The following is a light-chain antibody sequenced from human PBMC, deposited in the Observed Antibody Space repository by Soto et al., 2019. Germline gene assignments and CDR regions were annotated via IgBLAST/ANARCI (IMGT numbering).Light chain of an antibody. CDR1: SSDVGGYTY. CDR2: EVS. CDR3: SSYTISSTVI. J-gene: IGLJ2*01. Sequence: QSALTQPASVSGSPGQSITISCTGTSSDVGGYTYVSWYQQHPGKAPKLMIYEVSNRPSGVSKRFSGSKSGNTASLTISGLQAEDEADYYCSSYTISSTVIFGGGTKLTVL. V-gene: IGLV2-14*01.